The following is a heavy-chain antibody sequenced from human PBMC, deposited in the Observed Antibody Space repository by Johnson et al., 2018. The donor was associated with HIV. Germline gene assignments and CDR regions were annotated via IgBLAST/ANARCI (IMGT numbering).Heavy chain of an antibody. Sequence: VLLVESGGGVVRPGGSLRLSCAASGFSFDDYDMSWVRQPPGKGLEWVSAISGSGGSTYYADSVKGRFTISRDNSKNTLYLQMNSLRAEDTAVYYCAKESSYYYDNSGPYWGQGTMVTVSS. CDR1: GFSFDDYD. D-gene: IGHD3-22*01. J-gene: IGHJ3*01. CDR3: AKESSYYYDNSGPY. CDR2: ISGSGGST. V-gene: IGHV3-23*04.